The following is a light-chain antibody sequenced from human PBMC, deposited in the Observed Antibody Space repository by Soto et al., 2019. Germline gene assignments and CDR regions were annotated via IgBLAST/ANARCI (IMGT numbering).Light chain of an antibody. CDR1: QGIASY. CDR3: QHLHTYPYT. Sequence: IQLAQTPSSLSASVGDRDTITCRASQGIASYLAWYQQKPGKAPKLLIYAASTLQSGVPSRFSGSGSGTDFTLTISSLQPEDFATYYCQHLHTYPYTFGQGTNLEIK. CDR2: AAS. J-gene: IGKJ2*01. V-gene: IGKV1-9*01.